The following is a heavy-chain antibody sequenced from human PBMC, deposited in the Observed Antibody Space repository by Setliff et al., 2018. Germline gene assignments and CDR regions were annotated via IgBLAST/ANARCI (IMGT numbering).Heavy chain of an antibody. CDR1: GGSISSGDYY. CDR2: IYYSGST. V-gene: IGHV4-30-4*08. CDR3: ARVMGGSYGFSWFDP. D-gene: IGHD1-26*01. Sequence: LTCTVSGGSISSGDYYWSWIRQPPGKGLEWIGYIYYSGSTYYNPSLKSRVTISVDTSKNQFSLKLSSVTAADTAVYYCARVMGGSYGFSWFDPWGQGTLVTVSS. J-gene: IGHJ5*02.